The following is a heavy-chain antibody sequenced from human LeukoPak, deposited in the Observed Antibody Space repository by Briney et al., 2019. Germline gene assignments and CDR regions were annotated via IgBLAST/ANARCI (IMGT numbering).Heavy chain of an antibody. CDR1: GGTFSSYA. V-gene: IGHV1-69*05. CDR3: ARHPSPQLHHFDY. J-gene: IGHJ4*02. D-gene: IGHD2-2*01. CDR2: IIPIFGTA. Sequence: ASVKVSCKASGGTFSSYAISWVRQAPGQGLEWMGGIIPIFGTANYAQKFQARVTMTRDTSTNTVYMELSSLRSEDTAVYYCARHPSPQLHHFDYWGQGTLVTVSS.